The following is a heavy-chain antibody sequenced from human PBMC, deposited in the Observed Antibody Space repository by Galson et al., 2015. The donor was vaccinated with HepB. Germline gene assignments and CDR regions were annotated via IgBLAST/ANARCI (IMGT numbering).Heavy chain of an antibody. V-gene: IGHV5-51*01. CDR2: INPSDSDI. J-gene: IGHJ3*02. CDR1: GNNFTNYW. Sequence: QSGAEVKKPGESLKISCKGSGNNFTNYWIGWVRQMPGKGLEWMGIINPSDSDIRYSPSFQGQVTISADKSISTAYLQWSSLKASDTAMYYCARHPANYDLWSGYYWAGAPGAFDIWGQGTMVIVSS. CDR3: ARHPANYDLWSGYYWAGAPGAFDI. D-gene: IGHD3-3*01.